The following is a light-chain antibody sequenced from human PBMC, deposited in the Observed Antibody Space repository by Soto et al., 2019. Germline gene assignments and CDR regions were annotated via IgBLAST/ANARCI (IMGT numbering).Light chain of an antibody. V-gene: IGKV3-20*01. CDR1: QSVSNTH. CDR3: HRYGTSPQT. CDR2: DAS. Sequence: EIVLTQSPGALSLSPEESATLSCRASQSVSNTHVAWYQQRPGQAPRLLIYDASRRDIGVPDRFSGSGSGTEFTLTISGLEPEDCAVYFCHRYGTSPQTFGQGTKVEIK. J-gene: IGKJ1*01.